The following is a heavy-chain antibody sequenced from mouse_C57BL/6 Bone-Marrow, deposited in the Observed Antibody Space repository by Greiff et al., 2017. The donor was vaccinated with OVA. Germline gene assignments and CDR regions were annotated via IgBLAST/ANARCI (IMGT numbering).Heavy chain of an antibody. Sequence: QVQLQQSGAELARPGASVKMSCKASGYTFTSYTMHWVKQRPGQGLEWIGYINPSSGYTKYNQKFKDKATLTADKSSSTAYMQLSSLTSEDSAVYYGARNDGSSYNYAMDYWGQGTSVTVSS. CDR1: GYTFTSYT. J-gene: IGHJ4*01. CDR3: ARNDGSSYNYAMDY. V-gene: IGHV1-4*01. CDR2: INPSSGYT. D-gene: IGHD1-1*01.